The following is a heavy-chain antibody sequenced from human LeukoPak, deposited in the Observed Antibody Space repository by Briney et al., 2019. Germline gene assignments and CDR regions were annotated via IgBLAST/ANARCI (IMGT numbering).Heavy chain of an antibody. Sequence: PGRSLRLSCAASGFTFDDYAMHWVRQAPGKGLEWVSGISWNSGSIGYADSVKGRFTISRDNAKNSLYLQMNSLRAEDMALYYCAKTSYYGSGGNDWYFDLWGRGTLVTVSS. J-gene: IGHJ2*01. CDR1: GFTFDDYA. V-gene: IGHV3-9*03. CDR2: ISWNSGSI. CDR3: AKTSYYGSGGNDWYFDL. D-gene: IGHD3-10*01.